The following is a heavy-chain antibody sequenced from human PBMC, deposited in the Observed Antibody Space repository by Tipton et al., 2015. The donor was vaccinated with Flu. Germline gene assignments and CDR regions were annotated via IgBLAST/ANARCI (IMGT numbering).Heavy chain of an antibody. J-gene: IGHJ4*02. D-gene: IGHD6-13*01. CDR2: ISAYTGNT. Sequence: QLVQSGAEVKKPGASVKLSCKASGYTFTSYGISWVRQAPGQGLEWMGWISAYTGNTDYAQKVQGRVTMTTDTSTSTAYMELRSLRSDDTAVYYCAREGSSSWYSDGYYFDFWGQGTLVTVSS. CDR3: AREGSSSWYSDGYYFDF. CDR1: GYTFTSYG. V-gene: IGHV1-18*04.